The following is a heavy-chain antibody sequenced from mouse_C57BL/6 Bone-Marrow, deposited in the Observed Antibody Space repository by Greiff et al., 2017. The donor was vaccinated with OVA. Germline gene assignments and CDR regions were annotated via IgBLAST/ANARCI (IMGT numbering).Heavy chain of an antibody. CDR2: IDPNSGGT. J-gene: IGHJ2*01. V-gene: IGHV1-72*01. CDR3: AREGIYYVSSSYYFGY. Sequence: QVQLQQPGAEFVKPGASVKLSCTASGFTFTSYWMHWVKQRPGRGLEWIVMIDPNSGGTKYNEKFKSKATLTVDNTSSTAYMQLSSLTSEVSAVYYCAREGIYYVSSSYYFGYWGQGTTLTVAS. CDR1: GFTFTSYW. D-gene: IGHD1-1*01.